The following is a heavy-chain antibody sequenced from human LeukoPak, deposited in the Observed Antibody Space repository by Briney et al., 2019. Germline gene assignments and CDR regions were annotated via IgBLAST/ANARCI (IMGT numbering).Heavy chain of an antibody. CDR2: ISSSGSTI. Sequence: GRSLRLSCAASGFTFSSYRMNWVRQAPGKGLEWVSYISSSGSTIYYADSVKGRFTISRDNPKNSLYLQMNSLRAEDTAVYYCARVSAAGGTFGSSDYWGQGPLVTVSS. J-gene: IGHJ4*02. D-gene: IGHD6-13*01. CDR1: GFTFSSYR. CDR3: ARVSAAGGTFGSSDY. V-gene: IGHV3-48*04.